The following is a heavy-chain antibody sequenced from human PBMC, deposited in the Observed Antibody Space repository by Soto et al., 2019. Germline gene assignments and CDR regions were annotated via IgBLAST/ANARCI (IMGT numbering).Heavy chain of an antibody. J-gene: IGHJ5*02. Sequence: PSETLSLTCTVSGASVSTGSFYWGWVRQPPGRVLEWIGYIYESGYTYCNTSRKSRPPIPLDGSNNHFPLGLTFVTAGDTAVYFCVGARRHPAMVYPCFAPWGKGTLVTVSS. D-gene: IGHD5-18*01. CDR2: IYESGYT. CDR1: GASVSTGSFY. CDR3: VGARRHPAMVYPCFAP. V-gene: IGHV4-31*03.